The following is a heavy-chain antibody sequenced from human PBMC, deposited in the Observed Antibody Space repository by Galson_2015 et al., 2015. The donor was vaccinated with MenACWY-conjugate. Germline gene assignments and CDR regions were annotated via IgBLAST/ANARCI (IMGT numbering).Heavy chain of an antibody. J-gene: IGHJ4*02. D-gene: IGHD5-12*01. V-gene: IGHV3-74*01. CDR3: TRVGGYDRPGGDY. Sequence: SLRLSCAASGFTFSSYWMHWVRQAPGKGLAWVSRINSDGSIGTYADSVKGRFTISRDNAKNTLYLQMDSLRADDTAVYYCTRVGGYDRPGGDYWGQGTLVTVPS. CDR1: GFTFSSYW. CDR2: INSDGSIG.